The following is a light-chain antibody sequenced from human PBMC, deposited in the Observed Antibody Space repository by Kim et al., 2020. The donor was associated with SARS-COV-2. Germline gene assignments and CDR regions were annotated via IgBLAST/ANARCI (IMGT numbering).Light chain of an antibody. CDR2: RNN. CDR3: ALWDDNLHGWV. Sequence: QSVLAQPPSVSGAPGQSVTISCSGSNIRNNYLYWYRQLPGTAPKLLVYRNNQRPSGVPDRFSASKSGTSPSLAISGLRSEDDGDYYCALWDDNLHGWVFGGGTQLTVL. J-gene: IGLJ3*02. V-gene: IGLV1-47*01. CDR1: SNIRNNY.